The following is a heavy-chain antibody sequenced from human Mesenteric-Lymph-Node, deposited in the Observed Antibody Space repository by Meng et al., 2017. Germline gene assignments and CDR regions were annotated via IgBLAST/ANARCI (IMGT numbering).Heavy chain of an antibody. CDR3: AAFYYESSGYFRADY. CDR1: GYTFTGYY. J-gene: IGHJ4*02. D-gene: IGHD3-22*01. Sequence: QVQLVQSGAEVKKPGASVKVSVKASGYTFTGYYIHWVRQAPGQGLEWMGRINLNSGGTNYAQKFQGRVTMTWDTSISAAQMELSSLRSDDTAVYYCAAFYYESSGYFRADYWGQGILVTVSS. V-gene: IGHV1-2*06. CDR2: INLNSGGT.